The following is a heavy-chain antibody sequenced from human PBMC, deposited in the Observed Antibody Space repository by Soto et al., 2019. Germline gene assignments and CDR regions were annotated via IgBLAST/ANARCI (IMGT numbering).Heavy chain of an antibody. J-gene: IGHJ6*02. V-gene: IGHV3-7*01. D-gene: IGHD3-22*01. Sequence: PGGSLRLSCAASGFTFSTYWMSWVRQAPGEGLEWVANIKEDGSEKYYVDSVEGRFTISRDNAKNSLYLQMTSLRAEDTALYYCARGWGYFDSSGFPYLYAMDVWGQGTTVTVSS. CDR1: GFTFSTYW. CDR3: ARGWGYFDSSGFPYLYAMDV. CDR2: IKEDGSEK.